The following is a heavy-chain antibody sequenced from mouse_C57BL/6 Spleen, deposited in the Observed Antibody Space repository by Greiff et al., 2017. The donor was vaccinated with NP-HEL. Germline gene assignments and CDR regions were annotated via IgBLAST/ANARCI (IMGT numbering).Heavy chain of an antibody. CDR2: IYPGSGST. V-gene: IGHV1-55*01. D-gene: IGHD2-2*01. CDR3: ASYYYGYDGWFAY. Sequence: VPLQQPGAELVKPGASVKMSCKASGYTFTSYWITWVKQRPGQGLEWIGDIYPGSGSTNYNEKFKSKATLTVDTSSSTAYMQLSSLTSEDSAVYYCASYYYGYDGWFAYWGQGTLVTVSA. CDR1: GYTFTSYW. J-gene: IGHJ3*01.